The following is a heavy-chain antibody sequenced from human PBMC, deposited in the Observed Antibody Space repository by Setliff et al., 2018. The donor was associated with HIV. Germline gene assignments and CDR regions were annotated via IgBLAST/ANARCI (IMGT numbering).Heavy chain of an antibody. D-gene: IGHD2-2*01. CDR2: ISVYNGNT. V-gene: IGHV1-18*01. CDR1: TYTFSSYV. Sequence: ASVQVSCKASTYTFSSYVINWVRQAPGQGLEWMGRISVYNGNTIYAQKLQGRVIMTTDTSTSTACMELRSLRSDDTAMYYCATQRDIVMVPGQGGFDIWAQGTMVTVSS. CDR3: ATQRDIVMVPGQGGFDI. J-gene: IGHJ3*02.